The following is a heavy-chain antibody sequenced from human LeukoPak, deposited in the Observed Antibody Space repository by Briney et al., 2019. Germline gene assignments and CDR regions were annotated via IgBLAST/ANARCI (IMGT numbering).Heavy chain of an antibody. V-gene: IGHV4-59*02. J-gene: IGHJ4*02. Sequence: SQTLSLTCTVSGASVSPYYWSWIRQPPGKGLEWIGYVFYTGSTTYNPSLKSRLTISVDTSKSQFSLKLNSVTAADTAVYYCARDLGPSRGFDYWGRGTLVTVSS. CDR3: ARDLGPSRGFDY. CDR1: GASVSPYY. D-gene: IGHD3-10*01. CDR2: VFYTGST.